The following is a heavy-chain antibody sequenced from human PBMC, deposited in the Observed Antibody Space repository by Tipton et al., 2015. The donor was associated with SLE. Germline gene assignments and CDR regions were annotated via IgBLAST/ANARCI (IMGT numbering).Heavy chain of an antibody. V-gene: IGHV3-74*01. Sequence: SLRLSCEGSGFTLSSHWMHWVRHIPGKGLVWVSRMNSDGSYINYADSVRGRFTISRDNAKNMLYLQMNSLRAEDTAVYYCARGGKWGYYDTSGPFDYWGQGTLVTVSS. CDR2: MNSDGSYI. D-gene: IGHD3-22*01. J-gene: IGHJ4*02. CDR3: ARGGKWGYYDTSGPFDY. CDR1: GFTLSSHW.